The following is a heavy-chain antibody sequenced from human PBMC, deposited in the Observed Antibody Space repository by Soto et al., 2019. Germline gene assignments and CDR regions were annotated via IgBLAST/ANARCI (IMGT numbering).Heavy chain of an antibody. CDR3: ARGREDIVLVPAAIGYYYYGMDV. J-gene: IGHJ6*02. Sequence: QVQLVQSGAEVKKLGSSVKVSCKASGGTFSSYAISWVRQAPGQGLEWMGGIIPIFGTANYAQKFQGRVTITADESTSTAYMELSSLRSEDTAVYYCARGREDIVLVPAAIGYYYYGMDVWGQGTTVTVSS. CDR1: GGTFSSYA. V-gene: IGHV1-69*12. CDR2: IIPIFGTA. D-gene: IGHD2-2*01.